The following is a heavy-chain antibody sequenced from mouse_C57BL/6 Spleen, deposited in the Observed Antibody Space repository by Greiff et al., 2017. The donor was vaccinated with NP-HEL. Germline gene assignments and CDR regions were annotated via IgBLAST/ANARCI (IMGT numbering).Heavy chain of an antibody. Sequence: VKVVESGPGLVQPSQSLSITCTVSGFSLTSYGVHWVRQSPGKGLEWLGVIWSGGSTDYNAAFISRLSISKDNSKSQVFFKMNSLQADDTAIYYCARSIYYYGSSEPYWGQGTSVTVSS. D-gene: IGHD1-1*01. CDR3: ARSIYYYGSSEPY. CDR1: GFSLTSYG. CDR2: IWSGGST. V-gene: IGHV2-2*01. J-gene: IGHJ4*01.